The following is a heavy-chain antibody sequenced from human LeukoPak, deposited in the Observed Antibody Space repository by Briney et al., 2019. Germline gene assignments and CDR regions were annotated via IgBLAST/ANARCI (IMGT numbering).Heavy chain of an antibody. D-gene: IGHD3-10*01. CDR3: ARNGRVRRVVKDLFEY. J-gene: IGHJ4*02. CDR1: GYTFTSYG. CDR2: ISAYNGNT. V-gene: IGHV1-18*01. Sequence: ASVKVSCKASGYTFTSYGISWVRQAPGQGLEWMGWISAYNGNTNYAQKLQGRVTMTTDTSTGTVYMDLRNLRTDDTAMYYCARNGRVRRVVKDLFEYWGQGTLVAVSS.